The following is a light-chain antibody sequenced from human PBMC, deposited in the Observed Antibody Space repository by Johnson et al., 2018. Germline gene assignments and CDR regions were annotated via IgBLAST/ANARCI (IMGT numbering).Light chain of an antibody. V-gene: IGLV1-51*02. J-gene: IGLJ1*01. CDR2: ENN. CDR1: SSNIGNNY. Sequence: QSVLTQPPSVSAAPGQKVTISCSGSSSNIGNNYVSWYQQLPGTAPKLLIYENNKRPSGIPDRFSGSKSGTSATLGITGLQTGDEADYYCGTGVSSLSAYVFGTGTTFTVL. CDR3: GTGVSSLSAYV.